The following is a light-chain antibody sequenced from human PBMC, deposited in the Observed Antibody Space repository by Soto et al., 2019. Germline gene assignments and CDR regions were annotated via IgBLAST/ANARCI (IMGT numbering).Light chain of an antibody. CDR3: QQYETFSGT. V-gene: IGKV1-5*03. CDR1: QSISSW. CDR2: KAS. J-gene: IGKJ1*01. Sequence: DIQMTQSPSTLSASVGDRVTSTCRASQSISSWLAWYQQKPGKAPKLLIYKASSLESGVPSRFSGSGSGTKFTLTIASLQPDDFATYYCQQYETFSGTFGPGTKVDIK.